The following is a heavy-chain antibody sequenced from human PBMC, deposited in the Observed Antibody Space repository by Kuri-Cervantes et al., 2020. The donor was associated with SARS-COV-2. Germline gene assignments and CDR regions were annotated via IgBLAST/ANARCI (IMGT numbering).Heavy chain of an antibody. V-gene: IGHV3-74*03. J-gene: IGHJ6*02. CDR1: GFSFSCYE. CDR2: INSDGSST. CDR3: ARDQISGTTGGKFSVSLEDYYYYYGMDV. Sequence: GESLKISCAVSGFSFSCYEMNWVRQAPGKGLVWVSRINSDGSSTAYADSVKGRFTVSRDNAKNTLDLQMNSLRAEDTAVYYCARDQISGTTGGKFSVSLEDYYYYYGMDVWGQGTTVTVSS. D-gene: IGHD1-1*01.